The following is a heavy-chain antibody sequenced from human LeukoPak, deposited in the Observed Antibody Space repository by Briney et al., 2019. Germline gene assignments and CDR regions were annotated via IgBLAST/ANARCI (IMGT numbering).Heavy chain of an antibody. CDR1: GVCFSGYY. CDR2: INHSGST. Sequence: PSETLSLTCAVYGVCFSGYYWSWIRQPPGKGLEWIGEINHSGSTSYNPSLKSRVTISVDTSKNQFSLKLSSVTAADTAVYYCARGDIAATGTPFDNWGQGTLVTVSS. D-gene: IGHD6-13*01. V-gene: IGHV4-34*01. J-gene: IGHJ4*02. CDR3: ARGDIAATGTPFDN.